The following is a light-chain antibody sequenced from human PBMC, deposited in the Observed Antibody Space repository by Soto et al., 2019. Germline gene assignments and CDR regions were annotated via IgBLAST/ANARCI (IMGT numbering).Light chain of an antibody. Sequence: QSVLTQPPSVSGSPGQSVAISCTGTSSDVGNYNRVSWYQQPPGTAPKLIIYDVTNRPSGVPDRFSASKSGNTASLTISGLQADDEADYYCSSYTSSSTYVFGTGTKLTVL. CDR2: DVT. J-gene: IGLJ1*01. CDR1: SSDVGNYNR. CDR3: SSYTSSSTYV. V-gene: IGLV2-18*02.